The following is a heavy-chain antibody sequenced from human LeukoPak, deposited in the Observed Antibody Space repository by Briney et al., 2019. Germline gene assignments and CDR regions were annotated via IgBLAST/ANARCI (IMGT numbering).Heavy chain of an antibody. J-gene: IGHJ4*02. V-gene: IGHV5-51*01. CDR3: ARAEPRTSYYDILTGYSAFDY. CDR1: GYSFTSYW. D-gene: IGHD3-9*01. CDR2: IYPGDSDT. Sequence: GESLKISCKGSGYSFTSYWIGWVRQMPGKGLEWMGIIYPGDSDTRYSPSFQGQVTISADKSISTAYLQWSSLKASDTAMYYCARAEPRTSYYDILTGYSAFDYWGQGTLVTVSS.